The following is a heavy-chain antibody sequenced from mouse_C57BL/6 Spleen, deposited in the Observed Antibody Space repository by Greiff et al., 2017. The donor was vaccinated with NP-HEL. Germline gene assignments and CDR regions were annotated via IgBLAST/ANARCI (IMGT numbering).Heavy chain of an antibody. CDR3: ANYGSSYYYAMDY. V-gene: IGHV1-31*01. CDR1: GYSFTGYY. Sequence: EVMLVESGPELVKPGASVKISCKASGYSFTGYYMHWVKQSHGNILDWIGYIYPYNGVSSYNQKFKGKATLTVDKSSSTAYMELRSLTSEDSAVYYCANYGSSYYYAMDYWGQGTSVTVSS. J-gene: IGHJ4*01. D-gene: IGHD1-1*01. CDR2: IYPYNGVS.